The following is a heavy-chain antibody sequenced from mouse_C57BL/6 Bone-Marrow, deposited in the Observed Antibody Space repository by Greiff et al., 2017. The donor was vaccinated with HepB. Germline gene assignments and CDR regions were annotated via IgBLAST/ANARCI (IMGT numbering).Heavy chain of an antibody. CDR3: ARGSPLNIVRSYFDY. Sequence: DVKLVESGGGLVKPGGSLKLSCAASGFTFSSYAMSWVRQTPEKRLEWVATISDGGSYTYYPDNVKGRFTISRDNAKNNLYLQMSHLKSEDTAMYYCARGSPLNIVRSYFDYWGQGTTLTVSS. CDR2: ISDGGSYT. CDR1: GFTFSSYA. V-gene: IGHV5-4*03. J-gene: IGHJ2*01. D-gene: IGHD2-5*01.